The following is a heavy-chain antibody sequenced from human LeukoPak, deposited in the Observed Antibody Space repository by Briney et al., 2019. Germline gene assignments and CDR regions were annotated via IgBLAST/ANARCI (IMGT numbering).Heavy chain of an antibody. CDR2: ISSCSYI. Sequence: GGSLTLSCAPSGLTFSSYSMNWVRQAPGKGLEWVSSISSCSYIYYADSMKGRFTISRDNARNSLYLQMNSLRAEDTAVYYCARVEDVYTSSPYVDYWGQGTLVTVSS. V-gene: IGHV3-21*01. J-gene: IGHJ4*02. CDR3: ARVEDVYTSSPYVDY. D-gene: IGHD6-6*01. CDR1: GLTFSSYS.